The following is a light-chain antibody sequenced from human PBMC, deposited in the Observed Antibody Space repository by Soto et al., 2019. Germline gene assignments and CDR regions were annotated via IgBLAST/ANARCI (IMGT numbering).Light chain of an antibody. CDR3: QQYGSSPWT. J-gene: IGKJ1*01. CDR1: QTVSNSY. Sequence: ETVLSQSPGSLSLSLGYRATLSCIASQTVSNSYLAWYQQKPGQAPRLLIYGTSSRATGIPDRFSGSGSGTDFTLTINRLEPEDFVIYYCQQYGSSPWTFGQGTKVDIK. V-gene: IGKV3-20*01. CDR2: GTS.